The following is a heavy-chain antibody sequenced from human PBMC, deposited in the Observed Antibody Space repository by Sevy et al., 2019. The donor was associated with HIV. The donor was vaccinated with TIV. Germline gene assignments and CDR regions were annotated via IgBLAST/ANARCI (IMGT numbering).Heavy chain of an antibody. Sequence: EGSLRLSCAASGFTFSSYGMHWVRQAPGKGLEWVAFIRYDGSNKYYADSVKGRFTISRDNSKNTLYLQMNSLRAEDTAVYYCAKEHCSSTSCYSYYDFWSGYLYGMDVWGQGTTVTVSS. CDR3: AKEHCSSTSCYSYYDFWSGYLYGMDV. CDR2: IRYDGSNK. V-gene: IGHV3-30*02. CDR1: GFTFSSYG. D-gene: IGHD3-3*01. J-gene: IGHJ6*02.